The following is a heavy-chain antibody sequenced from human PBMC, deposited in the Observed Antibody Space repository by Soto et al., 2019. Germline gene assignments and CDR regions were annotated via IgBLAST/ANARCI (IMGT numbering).Heavy chain of an antibody. CDR2: INLRGGTT. CDR1: GYNFNQYY. J-gene: IGHJ4*02. CDR3: ARGPDDSDVPRWDY. D-gene: IGHD4-17*01. V-gene: IGHV1-46*02. Sequence: QVQLMQSGAEVRKPVASVRLSCETSGYNFNQYYIHWVRQAPGQGLEWMGIINLRGGTTEYAHKFRGRVTVTGDTSTSTAYMELRSLRSEDTAIYFCARGPDDSDVPRWDYWGQGTLVTVSS.